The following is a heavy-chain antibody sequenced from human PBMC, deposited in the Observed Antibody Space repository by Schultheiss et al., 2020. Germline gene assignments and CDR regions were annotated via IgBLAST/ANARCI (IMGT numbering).Heavy chain of an antibody. CDR2: IDPSDSYT. CDR3: ARHAAYYYDSSGIRRYFDY. Sequence: GESLKIACKGSGYSFTSYWIGWVRQMPGKGLEWMGRIDPSDSYTNYSPSFQGHVSISADKSISTAYLQWSSLKASDTAMYYCARHAAYYYDSSGIRRYFDYWGQGTLVTVYS. V-gene: IGHV5-10-1*01. J-gene: IGHJ4*02. D-gene: IGHD3-22*01. CDR1: GYSFTSYW.